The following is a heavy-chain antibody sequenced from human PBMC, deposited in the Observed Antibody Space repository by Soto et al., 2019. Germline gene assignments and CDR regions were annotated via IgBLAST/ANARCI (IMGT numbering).Heavy chain of an antibody. Sequence: SETLSLTCAVYGGSFSGYYWSWIRQPPGKGLEWIGEINHSGSTNYNPSLKSRVTISVDTSKNQFSLKRSSGTAADTGVYYWGILVVFSATDLYLFLAISGQRTMVPVSS. D-gene: IGHD2-15*01. V-gene: IGHV4-34*01. CDR2: INHSGST. CDR1: GGSFSGYY. CDR3: GILVVFSATDLYLFLAI. J-gene: IGHJ3*02.